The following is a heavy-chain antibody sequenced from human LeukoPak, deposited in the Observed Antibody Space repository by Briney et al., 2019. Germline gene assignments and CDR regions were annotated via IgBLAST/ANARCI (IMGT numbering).Heavy chain of an antibody. CDR1: GDSISSDY. D-gene: IGHD2-2*01. Sequence: SETLSHTSTVSGDSISSDYWSCIRQPPGKGLEYIAYIHYSGSTDYNPSLKSRVTMSVDTSKNQFSLKLTSVTAADTAVYYCARLGGYQLPRQTYKYHPLDVWGQGSTVSVSS. J-gene: IGHJ6*02. CDR2: IHYSGST. V-gene: IGHV4-59*08. CDR3: ARLGGYQLPRQTYKYHPLDV.